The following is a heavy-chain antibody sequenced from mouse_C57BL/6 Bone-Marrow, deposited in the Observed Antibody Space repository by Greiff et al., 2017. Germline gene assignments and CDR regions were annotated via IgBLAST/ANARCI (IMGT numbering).Heavy chain of an antibody. CDR3: ARDGIYYGNYGWFAY. CDR1: GYTFTSYG. CDR2: IYPRSGNT. J-gene: IGHJ3*01. V-gene: IGHV1-81*01. D-gene: IGHD2-1*01. Sequence: VQLQQSGAELARPGASVKLSCKASGYTFTSYGISWVKQRTGQGLEWIGEIYPRSGNTYYNEKFKGKATLTADESSSTAYMELRSLTSEDSAVYFCARDGIYYGNYGWFAYWGQGTLVTVSA.